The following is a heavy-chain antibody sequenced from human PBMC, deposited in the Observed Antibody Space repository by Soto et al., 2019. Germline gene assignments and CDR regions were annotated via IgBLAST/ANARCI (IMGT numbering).Heavy chain of an antibody. Sequence: SQTLCLTFNFSGGTLTQYYRSWILQPAGKGLELIGRISTSGNVVSKASLRSRLTMSVDTSKNQFSLRLTSVTAADTAVYYCARDNNDFWSLYPLAVDDWGQGALVTFSS. D-gene: IGHD3-3*01. CDR3: ARDNNDFWSLYPLAVDD. CDR2: ISTSGNV. V-gene: IGHV4-4*07. CDR1: GGTLTQYY. J-gene: IGHJ4*02.